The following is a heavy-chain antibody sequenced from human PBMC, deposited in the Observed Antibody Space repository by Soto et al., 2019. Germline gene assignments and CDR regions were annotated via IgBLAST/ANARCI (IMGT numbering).Heavy chain of an antibody. CDR1: GYTFTSYG. J-gene: IGHJ4*02. Sequence: ASVKVSCKTSGYTFTSYGISWVRQAPGQGLEWMGWISAYNGNTNYAQKFQGRVTMTTDTSTSTAYMELRSLRSDDTAVYYCARAYSGRYYGSRFDYWGQGTLVTVSS. CDR2: ISAYNGNT. V-gene: IGHV1-18*01. CDR3: ARAYSGRYYGSRFDY. D-gene: IGHD1-26*01.